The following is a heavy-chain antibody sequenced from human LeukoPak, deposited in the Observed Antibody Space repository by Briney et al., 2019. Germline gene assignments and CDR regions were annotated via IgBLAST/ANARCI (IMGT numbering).Heavy chain of an antibody. CDR2: ISSSSDMT. Sequence: PGGSLTLSCAASRFTFSSYAMSWVRQAPGKGLEWVSAISSSSDMTYYADSVKGRFTISRDNSKNTLYLQMNSLRAEDTAVYYCAIAEQWLVPLLDYWGQGTLVTVSS. CDR3: AIAEQWLVPLLDY. CDR1: RFTFSSYA. V-gene: IGHV3-23*01. D-gene: IGHD6-19*01. J-gene: IGHJ4*02.